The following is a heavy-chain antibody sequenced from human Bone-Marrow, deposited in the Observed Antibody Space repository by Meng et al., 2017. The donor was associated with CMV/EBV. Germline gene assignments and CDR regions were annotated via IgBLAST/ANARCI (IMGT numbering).Heavy chain of an antibody. Sequence: GGSLRLSCAASGFTFSSYGMHWVRQAPGKGLEWVAFIRYDGSNKYYADSVKGRFTISRDNSKNTLYLQMNSLRAEDTAVYYCAKDSSGSDFWSGYPNYWGQGTLVTVSS. CDR1: GFTFSSYG. J-gene: IGHJ4*02. CDR3: AKDSSGSDFWSGYPNY. CDR2: IRYDGSNK. V-gene: IGHV3-30*02. D-gene: IGHD3-3*01.